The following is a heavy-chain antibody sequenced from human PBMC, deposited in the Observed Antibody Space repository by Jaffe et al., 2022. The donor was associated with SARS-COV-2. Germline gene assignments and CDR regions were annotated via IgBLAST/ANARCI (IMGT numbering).Heavy chain of an antibody. Sequence: QVQLVESGGGVVQPGRSLRLSCVASGFTFNDYPMHWVRQAPGKGLEWVAVVSYDGTNKYYADSGKGRFTISRDNSKNTLFLQMHGLRPDDTAVYYCARCPPRLLDGFDIWGQGTMVTVS. CDR1: GFTFNDYP. CDR3: ARCPPRLLDGFDI. D-gene: IGHD6-6*01. J-gene: IGHJ3*02. V-gene: IGHV3-30-3*01. CDR2: VSYDGTNK.